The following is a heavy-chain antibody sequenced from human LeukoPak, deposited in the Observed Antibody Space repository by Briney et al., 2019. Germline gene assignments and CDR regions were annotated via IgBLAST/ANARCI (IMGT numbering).Heavy chain of an antibody. J-gene: IGHJ4*02. CDR2: ISAYNGNT. CDR3: ARDGAAAGTDY. Sequence: GASVKVSCKASGYTFTSYGISWVRQAPGQGLEWMGWISAYNGNTNYAQKLQGRATMTTDTSTSTAYMELSSLRSEDTAVYYCARDGAAAGTDYWGQGTLVTVSS. D-gene: IGHD6-13*01. CDR1: GYTFTSYG. V-gene: IGHV1-18*01.